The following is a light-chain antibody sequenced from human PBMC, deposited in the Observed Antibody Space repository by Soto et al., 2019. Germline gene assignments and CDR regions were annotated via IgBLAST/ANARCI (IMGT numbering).Light chain of an antibody. J-gene: IGLJ1*01. CDR3: VSYATSTTLYV. CDR1: SSDVGSFNY. Sequence: QSVLTQPASVSGSPGQSITISCTATSSDVGSFNYVSWYQHHPGKAPKLMIYEVTSRPSGVSNRFSGSKPGNTASLAISGLQAEDEADYYCVSYATSTTLYVFGSGTKGTGL. V-gene: IGLV2-14*01. CDR2: EVT.